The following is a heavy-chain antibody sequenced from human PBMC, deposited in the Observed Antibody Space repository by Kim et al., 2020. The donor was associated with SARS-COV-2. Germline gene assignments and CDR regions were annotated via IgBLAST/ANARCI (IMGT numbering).Heavy chain of an antibody. V-gene: IGHV4-34*01. J-gene: IGHJ5*02. CDR2: INHSGST. CDR1: GGSFSGYY. Sequence: SETLSLTCAVYGGSFSGYYWSWIRQPPGKGLEWIGEINHSGSTNYNPSLKSRVTISVDTSKNQFSLKLSSVTAADTAVYYCARGHRITIFGVVISTAWFDPWGQGTLVTVSS. D-gene: IGHD3-3*01. CDR3: ARGHRITIFGVVISTAWFDP.